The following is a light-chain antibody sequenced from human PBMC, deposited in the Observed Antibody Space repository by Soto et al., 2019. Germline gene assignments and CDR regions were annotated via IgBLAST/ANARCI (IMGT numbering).Light chain of an antibody. CDR2: GAS. J-gene: IGKJ1*01. CDR3: QQYGSSPTWT. CDR1: QSVSSNY. Sequence: EIVLTQSPGTLSLSPGERATLSCRASQSVSSNYLAWYQQKPGQAPRLLIYGASSGATGIPDRFSGSGSGTDFTLTISRLEPEDFAVYYCQQYGSSPTWTFGQGTKVDIK. V-gene: IGKV3-20*01.